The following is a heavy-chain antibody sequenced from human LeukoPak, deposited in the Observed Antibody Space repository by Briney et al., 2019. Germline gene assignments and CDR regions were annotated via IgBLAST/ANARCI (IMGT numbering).Heavy chain of an antibody. Sequence: SETLSLTCTVTGGSISSYYWSWIRQPPGKGLEWIGYIYTSGSTNYNPSPKSRVTISVDTSKNQFSLKLSSVTAADTAVYYCARARGYSGYDLYYDSSGYDYFDYWGQGTLVTVSS. V-gene: IGHV4-4*09. CDR1: GGSISSYY. CDR3: ARARGYSGYDLYYDSSGYDYFDY. J-gene: IGHJ4*02. D-gene: IGHD5-12*01. CDR2: IYTSGST.